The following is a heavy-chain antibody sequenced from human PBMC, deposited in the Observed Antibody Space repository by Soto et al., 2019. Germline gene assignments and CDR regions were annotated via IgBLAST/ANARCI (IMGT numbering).Heavy chain of an antibody. CDR1: GYTFTSYA. CDR3: ARDVAAADY. J-gene: IGHJ4*02. V-gene: IGHV1-3*05. D-gene: IGHD6-13*01. CDR2: INAGNGNT. Sequence: QVQLVQSGAEEKKPGASVKVSCKASGYTFTSYAMHWVRQAPGQRLEWMGWINAGNGNTKHSQKLQGRVTITRDTSASTAYIELGSLRSEDTAVYYCARDVAAADYWGQGTLVTVSS.